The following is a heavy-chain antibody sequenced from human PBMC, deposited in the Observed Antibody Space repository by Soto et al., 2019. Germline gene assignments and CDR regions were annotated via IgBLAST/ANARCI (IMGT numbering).Heavy chain of an antibody. CDR1: GFTFSSYA. CDR2: ISGSGGST. Sequence: PGGSLRLSCAASGFTFSSYAMSWVRQAPGKGLEWVSAISGSGGSTYYADSVKGRFTISRDNSKNTLYLQMNSLRAEDTAVYYCANLVPAAMVLRAPAFDIWGQGTMVTVSS. D-gene: IGHD2-2*01. CDR3: ANLVPAAMVLRAPAFDI. J-gene: IGHJ3*02. V-gene: IGHV3-23*01.